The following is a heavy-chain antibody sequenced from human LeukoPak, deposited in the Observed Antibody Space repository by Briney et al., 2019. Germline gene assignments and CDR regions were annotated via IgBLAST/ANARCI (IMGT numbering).Heavy chain of an antibody. J-gene: IGHJ4*02. CDR2: IKKDGSEK. CDR3: VQRGLDY. D-gene: IGHD6-25*01. Sequence: GGSLRLSCAASGFTFSSYWMSWVRQVPGKGLEWVANIKKDGSEKHYVDSVKGRFTISRDNVKNSLYLQMTSLRGEDTAVYYCVQRGLDYWGQGTQVTVSS. V-gene: IGHV3-7*01. CDR1: GFTFSSYW.